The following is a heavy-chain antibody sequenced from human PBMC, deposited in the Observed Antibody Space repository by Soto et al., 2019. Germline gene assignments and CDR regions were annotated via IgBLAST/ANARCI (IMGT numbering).Heavy chain of an antibody. CDR3: ARINLVRGLIITDWHSAMDV. V-gene: IGHV4-39*07. D-gene: IGHD3-10*01. Sequence: SETLSLTCTVSGDSITSNSYFWAWIRQPPGKGLEWIGEIDHSGNTNYNPSLKSRVTISVDTSKNQLSLKVSSVTAADTAVYYCARINLVRGLIITDWHSAMDVWGQGTTVTVSS. J-gene: IGHJ6*02. CDR2: IDHSGNT. CDR1: GDSITSNSYF.